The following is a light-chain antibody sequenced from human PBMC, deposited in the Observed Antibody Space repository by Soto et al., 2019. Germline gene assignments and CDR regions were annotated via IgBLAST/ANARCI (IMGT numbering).Light chain of an antibody. CDR1: QSISKS. CDR2: DAS. Sequence: EIQMTQSPSTLSASVGDRVTLTCRASQSISKSVAWYQQKPGTAPKLLIYDASNLDTGVPARFSGSGSGTEFTLTINSLQSEDFAVYYCQQSNYWPLTFGQGTKVDIK. CDR3: QQSNYWPLT. J-gene: IGKJ1*01. V-gene: IGKV1-5*01.